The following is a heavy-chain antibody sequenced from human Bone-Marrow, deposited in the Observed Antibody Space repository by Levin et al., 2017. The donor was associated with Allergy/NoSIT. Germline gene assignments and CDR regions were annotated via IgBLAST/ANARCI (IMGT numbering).Heavy chain of an antibody. CDR3: ARQLDGNSLRYLDL. Sequence: SETLSLTCNVSGGSISPFYWSWIRQPPGKGLEWIGHIYYTGSTNYNPSLKRRVTISLDTSKNQFSLKVTSLTAADTAVYFCARQLDGNSLRYLDLWGRGTLVTVSS. CDR2: IYYTGST. CDR1: GGSISPFY. D-gene: IGHD4-23*01. V-gene: IGHV4-59*08. J-gene: IGHJ2*01.